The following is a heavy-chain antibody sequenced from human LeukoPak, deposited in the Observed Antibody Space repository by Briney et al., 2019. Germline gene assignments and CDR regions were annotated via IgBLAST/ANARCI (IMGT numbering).Heavy chain of an antibody. Sequence: GASVMVSCKASGGTFSSYAISWVRQAPGQGLEWMGGIIPIFGTANYAQKFQGRVTITADESTSTAYMELSSLRSEDTAVYYCARSGQQLVGYYYGMDVWGQGTTVTVSS. CDR3: ARSGQQLVGYYYGMDV. CDR1: GGTFSSYA. J-gene: IGHJ6*02. CDR2: IIPIFGTA. D-gene: IGHD6-13*01. V-gene: IGHV1-69*13.